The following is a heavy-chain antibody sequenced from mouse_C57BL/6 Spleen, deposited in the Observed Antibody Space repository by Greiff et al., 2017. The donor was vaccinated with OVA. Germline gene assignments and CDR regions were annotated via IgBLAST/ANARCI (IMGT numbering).Heavy chain of an antibody. CDR1: GYTFTSYW. V-gene: IGHV1-50*01. CDR2: IDPSDSYT. J-gene: IGHJ2*01. Sequence: QVQLQQPGAELVKPGASVKLSCKASGYTFTSYWMQWVKQRPGQGLEWIGEIDPSDSYTNYNQKFKGKATLTVDTSSSTACMQLSSLTSEDSAVYYCARYYFDYWGQGTTLTVSS. CDR3: ARYYFDY.